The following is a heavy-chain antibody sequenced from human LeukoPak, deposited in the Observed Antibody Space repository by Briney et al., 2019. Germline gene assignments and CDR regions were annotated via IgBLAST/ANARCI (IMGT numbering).Heavy chain of an antibody. D-gene: IGHD6-19*01. CDR3: ASGGGLGIAVAGTGSY. J-gene: IGHJ4*02. Sequence: GGSLRLSCAASGFTFNTYWMSWVRQAPGKGLEWVANIKPDGSEKHYVDSVKGRFTISRDNAKNSLYLQMNSLRVEDTAVYYCASGGGLGIAVAGTGSYWGQGTLVTVSS. V-gene: IGHV3-7*01. CDR2: IKPDGSEK. CDR1: GFTFNTYW.